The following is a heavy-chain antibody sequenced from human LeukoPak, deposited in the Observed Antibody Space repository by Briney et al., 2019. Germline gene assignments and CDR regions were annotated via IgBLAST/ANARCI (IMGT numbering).Heavy chain of an antibody. Sequence: SETLSLTCAVYGGSFSGYYWSWIRQPPGKGLEWIGEINHSGSTNYNPSLKSRVTISVDTSKKQFSLKLSSVPAEDTAVYYCAGLAPSPFYYFDYWGQGTLVTVSS. D-gene: IGHD6-19*01. V-gene: IGHV4-34*01. J-gene: IGHJ4*02. CDR3: AGLAPSPFYYFDY. CDR1: GGSFSGYY. CDR2: INHSGST.